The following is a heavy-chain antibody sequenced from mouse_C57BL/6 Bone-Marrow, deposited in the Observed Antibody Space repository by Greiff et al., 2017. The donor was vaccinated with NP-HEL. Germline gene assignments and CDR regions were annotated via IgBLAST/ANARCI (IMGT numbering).Heavy chain of an antibody. J-gene: IGHJ2*01. CDR1: GYAFTNYL. Sequence: VQLKQSGAELVRPGTSVKVSCKASGYAFTNYLIEWVKQRPGQGLEWIGVINPGSGGTNYNEKFKGKATLTADKSSSTAYMQLSSLTSEDSAVYCCAAYYYGSPYYFDYWGQGTTLTVPS. CDR3: AAYYYGSPYYFDY. CDR2: INPGSGGT. D-gene: IGHD1-1*01. V-gene: IGHV1-54*01.